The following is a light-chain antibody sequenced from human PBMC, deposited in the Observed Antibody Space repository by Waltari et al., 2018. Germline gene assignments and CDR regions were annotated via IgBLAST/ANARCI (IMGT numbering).Light chain of an antibody. CDR2: WAS. CDR1: QSVLYSSNNNNC. CDR3: QQYYTTPWT. J-gene: IGKJ1*01. V-gene: IGKV4-1*01. Sequence: DIVMTQSPDSLAVSLGERATIHCKSNQSVLYSSNNNNCLAWYQQKPRQPPKLLIYWASTRDSGVPDRFSGSGSGTDFTLAISSLQAEDVAVYYCQQYYTTPWTFGQGTKVEI.